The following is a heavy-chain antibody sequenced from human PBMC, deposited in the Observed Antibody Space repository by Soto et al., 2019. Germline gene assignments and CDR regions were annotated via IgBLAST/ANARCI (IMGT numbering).Heavy chain of an antibody. V-gene: IGHV3-23*01. Sequence: PVGSLRLSCAASGFTFSSYAMSWVRQAPGKGLEWVSAISGSGGSTYYAGSVKGRFTISRDNSKNTLYLQMNSLRAEDTAVYYCAKVPQQISTALRFLEWLLYVDYWGQGTLVTVSS. CDR1: GFTFSSYA. D-gene: IGHD3-3*01. J-gene: IGHJ4*02. CDR3: AKVPQQISTALRFLEWLLYVDY. CDR2: ISGSGGST.